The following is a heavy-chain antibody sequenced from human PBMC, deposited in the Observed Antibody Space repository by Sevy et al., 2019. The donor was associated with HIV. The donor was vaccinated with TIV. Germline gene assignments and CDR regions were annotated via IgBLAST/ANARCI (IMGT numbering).Heavy chain of an antibody. Sequence: GGSLRLSCAASGFTFSNAWMSWVRQAPGKGLEWVGRIKSKTDGGTTDYAAPVEGRFTISRDDSKNTLYLQMNSLKTEDTAVYYCTSPTSHNAFDIWGQGTMVTVSS. CDR2: IKSKTDGGTT. CDR3: TSPTSHNAFDI. J-gene: IGHJ3*02. V-gene: IGHV3-15*01. CDR1: GFTFSNAW.